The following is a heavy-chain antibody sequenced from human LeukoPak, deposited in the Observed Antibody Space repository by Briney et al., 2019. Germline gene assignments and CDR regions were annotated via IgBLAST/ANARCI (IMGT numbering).Heavy chain of an antibody. CDR1: GGSISSYY. CDR2: IYYSGST. D-gene: IGHD4-17*01. V-gene: IGHV4-59*01. J-gene: IGHJ3*02. Sequence: PSETLSLTCTVSGGSISSYYWSWIRQPPGKGLEWIGYIYYSGSTNYNPSLKSRVTISVDTSKNQFSLKLSSVTAADTAVYYCARDRANSPDDYGDFDAFDIWGQGTMVTVSS. CDR3: ARDRANSPDDYGDFDAFDI.